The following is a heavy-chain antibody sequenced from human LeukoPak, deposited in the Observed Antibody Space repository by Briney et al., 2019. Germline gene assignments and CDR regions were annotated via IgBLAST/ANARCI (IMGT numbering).Heavy chain of an antibody. CDR1: GGSISSGGYS. D-gene: IGHD3-22*01. CDR2: IYHSGST. Sequence: LSQTLSLTCAVSGGSISSGGYSWGWIRQPPGKGLEWIGYIYHSGSTYYNPSLKSRVTISVDRSKNQFSLKLSSVTAADTAVYYCASRARSSGYPFDYWGQGTLVTVSS. V-gene: IGHV4-30-2*01. CDR3: ASRARSSGYPFDY. J-gene: IGHJ4*02.